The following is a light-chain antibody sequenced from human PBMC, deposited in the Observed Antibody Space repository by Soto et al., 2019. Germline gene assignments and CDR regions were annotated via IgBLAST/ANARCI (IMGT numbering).Light chain of an antibody. Sequence: EIVLTQSPGTLSLSPGERATLSCRTSQSVSSTYLAWYQQKPGQAPRLLIFGASNRATGIPARFSGSWSGTDFTLTINSLEPDDVAVYYCQQRDSWPITFGQGTRLEIK. CDR1: QSVSSTY. V-gene: IGKV3-20*01. CDR2: GAS. J-gene: IGKJ5*01. CDR3: QQRDSWPIT.